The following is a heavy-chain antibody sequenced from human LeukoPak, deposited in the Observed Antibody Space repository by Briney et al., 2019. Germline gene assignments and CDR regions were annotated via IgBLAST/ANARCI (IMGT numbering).Heavy chain of an antibody. D-gene: IGHD1-26*01. CDR2: FDPEDGET. CDR3: ATSVVGAKRAHFDY. V-gene: IGHV1-24*01. Sequence: ASLKVSCKVSGYTLSELSMHWVRQAPGKGPEWMGGFDPEDGETIYAQKFQGRVTMTEDTSTDTAYMELSSLRSEDTAVYYCATSVVGAKRAHFDYWGQGTLVTVSS. CDR1: GYTLSELS. J-gene: IGHJ4*02.